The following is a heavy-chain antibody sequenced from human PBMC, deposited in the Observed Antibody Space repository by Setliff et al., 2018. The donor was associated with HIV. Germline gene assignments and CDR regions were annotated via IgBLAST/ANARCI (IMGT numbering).Heavy chain of an antibody. CDR2: IDWDDDK. J-gene: IGHJ2*01. D-gene: IGHD7-27*01. V-gene: IGHV2-70*12. CDR1: GFSLSTDGMC. Sequence: VSGPTLVNPTQTLTLTCTFSGFSLSTDGMCVSWIRQPPGKALEWLARIDWDDDKYHSTSLKTRLTITKGTSKNQVVLTMTNMDPVDTATYYCAHNINWGSDWYFDLWGRGTLVTVSS. CDR3: AHNINWGSDWYFDL.